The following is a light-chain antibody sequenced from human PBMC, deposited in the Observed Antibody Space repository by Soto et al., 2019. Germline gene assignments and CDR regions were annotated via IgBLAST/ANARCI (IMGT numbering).Light chain of an antibody. CDR3: QHYGSSPTWT. CDR1: ESVTSTY. J-gene: IGKJ1*01. CDR2: GAS. V-gene: IGKV3-20*01. Sequence: EIVLTQFPGTLSLSPGERATLSCRASESVTSTYLGWYQQRPGQAPRLLIYGASRRAPGIPDRFSGSGSGADFTLTISGLEPEDFALYYCQHYGSSPTWTFGQGTKVDIK.